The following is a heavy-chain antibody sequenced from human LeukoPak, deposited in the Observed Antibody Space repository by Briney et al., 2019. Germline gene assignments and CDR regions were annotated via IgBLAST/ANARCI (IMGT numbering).Heavy chain of an antibody. V-gene: IGHV4-59*13. CDR3: ARYSNAYAGARWFDH. J-gene: IGHJ5*02. CDR1: GGSINSYY. D-gene: IGHD2-21*01. CDR2: IYYSGST. Sequence: SETLSLICTVSGGSINSYYWSWIRQPPGKKLEWIGYIYYSGSTNYNPSLKSRVTISVDTSKNQFSLILNSVTAADTAVYYCARYSNAYAGARWFDHWGQGTLVTVSS.